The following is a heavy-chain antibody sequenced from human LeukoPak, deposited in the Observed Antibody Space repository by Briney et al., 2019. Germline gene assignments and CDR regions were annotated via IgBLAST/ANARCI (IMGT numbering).Heavy chain of an antibody. V-gene: IGHV1-8*03. Sequence: GASVKVSCKASGYTFTSYDINWVRQATGQGLEWMGWMNPNSGNTGYAQKFRGRVTITRNTSISTAYMELSSLRSEDTAVYYCARGRWYLAVTAPNWYFDLWGRGTLVTVSS. CDR3: ARGRWYLAVTAPNWYFDL. CDR2: MNPNSGNT. D-gene: IGHD2-15*01. J-gene: IGHJ2*01. CDR1: GYTFTSYD.